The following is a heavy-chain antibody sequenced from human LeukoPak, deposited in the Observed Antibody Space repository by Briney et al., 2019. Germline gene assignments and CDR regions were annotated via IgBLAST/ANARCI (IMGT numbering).Heavy chain of an antibody. J-gene: IGHJ5*02. D-gene: IGHD3-10*01. Sequence: SETLSLTCTVSGGSISSSSYYWGWIRQPPGKGLEWIGSIYYSGSTYYNPSLKSRVTISVDTSKNQFSLKLSSVTAADTAVYYCARHGPRTITMVRGVISWFDPWGQGTLVTVSS. CDR2: IYYSGST. CDR3: ARHGPRTITMVRGVISWFDP. CDR1: GGSISSSSYY. V-gene: IGHV4-39*07.